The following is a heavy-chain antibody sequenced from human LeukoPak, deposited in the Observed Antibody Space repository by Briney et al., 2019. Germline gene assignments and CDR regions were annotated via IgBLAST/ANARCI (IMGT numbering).Heavy chain of an antibody. CDR1: GYSFTSYW. V-gene: IGHV5-51*01. CDR3: ARQLPERWLQFDAFDI. D-gene: IGHD5-24*01. J-gene: IGHJ3*02. Sequence: GESLKISCKGSGYSFTSYWIGWVRQMPGKGLEWMGIIYPGDSDTRYSPSFQGQVTISADKSISTAYLQWSSLKASDTAMYYCARQLPERWLQFDAFDIWGQGTMVTVSS. CDR2: IYPGDSDT.